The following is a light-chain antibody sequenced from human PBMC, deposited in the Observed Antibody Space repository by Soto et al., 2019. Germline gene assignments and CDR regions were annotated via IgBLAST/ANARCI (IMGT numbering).Light chain of an antibody. J-gene: IGKJ4*01. V-gene: IGKV2-28*01. CDR3: MQALQTPLT. Sequence: DIVLTQSPLSLPVTPGEPASISCRSSQSLLHSNGYNSLDWYLQKPGQSPQLLIYLGSNRASGVPDRFSGSGSGTDFTLNISRVEAEDVGVYYCMQALQTPLTFGGGTKVEIK. CDR2: LGS. CDR1: QSLLHSNGYNS.